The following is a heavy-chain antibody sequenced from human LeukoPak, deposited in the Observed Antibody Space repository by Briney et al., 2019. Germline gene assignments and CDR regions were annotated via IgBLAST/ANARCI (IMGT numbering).Heavy chain of an antibody. Sequence: ASVKVSCKASGYTFTSYYMHWVRQAPGQGLEWMGIINPSGGSTSYAQKFQGRVTMTRDMSTSTVYMELSSLRSEDTAMYYCARARDGYNYDYWGQGTLVTVSS. V-gene: IGHV1-46*01. CDR1: GYTFTSYY. CDR2: INPSGGST. CDR3: ARARDGYNYDY. J-gene: IGHJ4*02. D-gene: IGHD5-24*01.